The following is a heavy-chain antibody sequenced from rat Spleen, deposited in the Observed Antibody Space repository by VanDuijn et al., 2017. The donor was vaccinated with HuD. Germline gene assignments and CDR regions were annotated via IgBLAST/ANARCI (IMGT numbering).Heavy chain of an antibody. CDR2: ISHDGSST. J-gene: IGHJ2*01. Sequence: EVQLVESDGGLVQPGRSLKLSCAASGFTFSDYYMAWVRQAPTKGLEWVATISHDGSSTYYRDSVKGRFTISRDNAKSTLYLQMDSLRSEDTATYYCARRGYGYYFDYWGQGVMVTVSS. CDR3: ARRGYGYYFDY. V-gene: IGHV5-29*01. CDR1: GFTFSDYY. D-gene: IGHD1-11*01.